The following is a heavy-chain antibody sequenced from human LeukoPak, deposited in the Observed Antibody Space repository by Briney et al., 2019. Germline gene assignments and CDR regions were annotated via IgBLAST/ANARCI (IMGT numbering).Heavy chain of an antibody. CDR2: INHSGST. CDR3: ARVWEQQLAIDY. D-gene: IGHD6-13*01. J-gene: IGHJ4*02. CDR1: GGSFSGYY. V-gene: IGHV4-34*01. Sequence: PSETLSLTCAGYGGSFSGYYWSWIRQPPGKGLEWIGEINHSGSTNYNPSLKSRVTISVDTSKNQFSLKLSSVTAADTAVYYCARVWEQQLAIDYWGQGTLVTVSS.